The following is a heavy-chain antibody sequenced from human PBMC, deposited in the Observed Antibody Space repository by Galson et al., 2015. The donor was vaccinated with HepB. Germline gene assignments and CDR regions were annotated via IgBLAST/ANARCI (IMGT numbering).Heavy chain of an antibody. CDR3: AKDGPGFYGSGTLGGNFPH. V-gene: IGHV3-23*01. Sequence: SLRLSCAASGFTFTSYAMNWVRQAPGKGLEWVSAISGSGVSTYYADSVKGRFTISRDNSKNTLYLQMSSLRAEDTALYYCAKDGPGFYGSGTLGGNFPHWGQGTLVTVSS. CDR2: ISGSGVST. J-gene: IGHJ1*01. D-gene: IGHD3-10*01. CDR1: GFTFTSYA.